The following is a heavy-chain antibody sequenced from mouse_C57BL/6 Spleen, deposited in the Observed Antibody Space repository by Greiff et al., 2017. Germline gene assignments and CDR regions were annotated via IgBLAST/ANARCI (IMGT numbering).Heavy chain of an antibody. Sequence: QVQLQQSGPELVKPGASVKISCKASGYAFSSSWMNWVKQRPGKGLEWIGRIYPGDGDTNYNGKFKGKATLTADKSSSTAYMQLSSLTSEDSAVFFCARERVYYGNYVAGFAYWGQGTMVTVSA. D-gene: IGHD2-1*01. V-gene: IGHV1-82*01. J-gene: IGHJ3*01. CDR3: ARERVYYGNYVAGFAY. CDR2: IYPGDGDT. CDR1: GYAFSSSW.